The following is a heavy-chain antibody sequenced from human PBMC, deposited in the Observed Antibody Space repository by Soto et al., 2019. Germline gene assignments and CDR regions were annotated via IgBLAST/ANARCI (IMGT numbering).Heavy chain of an antibody. CDR1: GGTFSSYA. CDR3: ARERYDILTGYYNPLFDY. Sequence: QVQLVQSGAEVKKPGSSVKVSCKASGGTFSSYAISWVRQAPGQGLEWMGGIIPIFGTANYAQKFQGRVTITADESTSTAYMEPSSLRSEDTAVYYCARERYDILTGYYNPLFDYWGQGTLVTVSS. J-gene: IGHJ4*02. V-gene: IGHV1-69*01. D-gene: IGHD3-9*01. CDR2: IIPIFGTA.